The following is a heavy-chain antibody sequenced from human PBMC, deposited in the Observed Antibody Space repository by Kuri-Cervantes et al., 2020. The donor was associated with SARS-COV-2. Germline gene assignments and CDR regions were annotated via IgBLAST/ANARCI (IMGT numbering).Heavy chain of an antibody. J-gene: IGHJ3*02. V-gene: IGHV4-61*02. CDR3: ASSGHKVAFDI. Sequence: LRLSCTVSGGSISSGSYYWSWIRQPAGKGLEWIGRIYTSGSTNYNPSLKSRVTISVGTSKNQFSLKLSSVTAADTAVYYCASSGHKVAFDIWGQGTMVT. CDR2: IYTSGST. CDR1: GGSISSGSYY. D-gene: IGHD2-15*01.